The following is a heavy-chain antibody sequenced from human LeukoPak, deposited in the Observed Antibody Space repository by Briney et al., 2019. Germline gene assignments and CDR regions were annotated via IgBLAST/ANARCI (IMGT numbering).Heavy chain of an antibody. Sequence: PSETLSLTCTVSGGSISSGGYYWSWIRQPPGKGLEWIGYIYHSGSTYYNPSLKSRVTISVDKSKNQFSLNLNSVTAADTAVYYCVRCGSYCLDFWGQGTLVTVSS. D-gene: IGHD1-26*01. CDR3: VRCGSYCLDF. J-gene: IGHJ4*02. CDR1: GGSISSGGYY. V-gene: IGHV4-30-2*01. CDR2: IYHSGST.